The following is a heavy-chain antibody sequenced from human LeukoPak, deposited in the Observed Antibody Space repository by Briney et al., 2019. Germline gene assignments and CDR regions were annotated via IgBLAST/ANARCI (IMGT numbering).Heavy chain of an antibody. CDR2: INHSGNT. J-gene: IGHJ6*02. CDR3: ARMVYAISWDYYYGMDV. D-gene: IGHD2-8*01. CDR1: GGSFSGYY. V-gene: IGHV4-34*01. Sequence: PSETLSLTCAVYGGSFSGYYWSWIRQPPGKGLEWIGEINHSGNTNYNPSLKSRVTISVDTSKNQFSLELSSVTAADTAVYYCARMVYAISWDYYYGMDVWGQGTTVTVSS.